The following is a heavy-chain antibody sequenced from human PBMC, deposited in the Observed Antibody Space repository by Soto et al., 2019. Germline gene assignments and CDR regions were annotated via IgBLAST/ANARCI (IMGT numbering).Heavy chain of an antibody. CDR2: ISSSGSTI. CDR3: AREVIYYYDSSGYQPSYGMDV. D-gene: IGHD3-22*01. J-gene: IGHJ6*02. CDR1: GFTFSSYE. Sequence: GGSLRLSCAASGFTFSSYEMNWVRQAPGKGLEWVSYISSSGSTIYYADSVKGRFTISRDNAKNSLYLQMNSLRAEDTAVYYCAREVIYYYDSSGYQPSYGMDVWGQGTTVTVS. V-gene: IGHV3-48*03.